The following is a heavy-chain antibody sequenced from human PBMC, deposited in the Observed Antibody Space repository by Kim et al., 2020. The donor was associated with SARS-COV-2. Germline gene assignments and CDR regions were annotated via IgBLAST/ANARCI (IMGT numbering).Heavy chain of an antibody. CDR3: AKQSSTSNQYYGMDV. J-gene: IGHJ6*02. D-gene: IGHD6-6*01. V-gene: IGHV3-23*01. CDR1: GFTFSSYA. CDR2: INSSGGGT. Sequence: GGSLRLSCAASGFTFSSYAMNWVRQAPGKGLEWVSGINSSGGGTYYADSVKGRFSISRDDSKNTLYLQMSSLRAEDTAVYYCAKQSSTSNQYYGMDVWVQGTTVAVSS.